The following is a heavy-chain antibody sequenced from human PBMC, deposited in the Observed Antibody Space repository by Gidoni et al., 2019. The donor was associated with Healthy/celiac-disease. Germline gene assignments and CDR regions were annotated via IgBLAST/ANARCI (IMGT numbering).Heavy chain of an antibody. CDR2: IKHSGST. Sequence: QVQLQQWGAGLLKPSETLSLTCAVYGGSFSGYYWSWIRQPPGKGLEWIGEIKHSGSTNYNPSLKSRVTISVDTSKNQFSLKLSSVTAADTAVYYCARVTGYCSGGSCYATRYYGMDVWGQGTTVTVSS. CDR1: GGSFSGYY. D-gene: IGHD2-15*01. V-gene: IGHV4-34*01. CDR3: ARVTGYCSGGSCYATRYYGMDV. J-gene: IGHJ6*02.